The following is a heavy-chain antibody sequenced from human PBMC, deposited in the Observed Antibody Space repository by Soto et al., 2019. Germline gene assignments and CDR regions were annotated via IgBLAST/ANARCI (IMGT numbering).Heavy chain of an antibody. D-gene: IGHD6-13*01. CDR1: GGTISSYA. CDR2: IIPIFGTA. V-gene: IGHV1-69*12. Sequence: QVQLVQSGAEVKKPGSSVKVSCKASGGTISSYAISWVRQAPGQGLEWMGGIIPIFGTANYAQKFQGRVTITADESTSRAYMELSSLRSEDTAVYYCAGDGYSSGWYGRSYYSDGMDVWGQGTTVTVSS. CDR3: AGDGYSSGWYGRSYYSDGMDV. J-gene: IGHJ6*02.